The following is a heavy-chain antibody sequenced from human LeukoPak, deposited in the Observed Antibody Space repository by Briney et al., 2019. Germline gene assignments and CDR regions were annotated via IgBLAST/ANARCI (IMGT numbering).Heavy chain of an antibody. CDR2: INPSGGST. D-gene: IGHD5-24*01. CDR1: GYTFTSYY. Sequence: GASVKVSCKASGYTFTSYYMHWVRQAPGQGLEWMGIINPSGGSTSYAQKFQGRVTMTRDMSTSTVYMELSSLRSEDTAVYYCARDISARDEAWWFDPWGQGTLVTVSS. J-gene: IGHJ5*02. V-gene: IGHV1-46*01. CDR3: ARDISARDEAWWFDP.